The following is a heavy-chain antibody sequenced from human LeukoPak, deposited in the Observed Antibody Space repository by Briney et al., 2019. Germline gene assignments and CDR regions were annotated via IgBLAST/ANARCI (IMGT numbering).Heavy chain of an antibody. CDR1: GFTVSSNY. CDR2: ISSSSSYI. CDR3: ARGPTYYYDSSGYPFDY. V-gene: IGHV3-21*01. D-gene: IGHD3-22*01. Sequence: GGSLRLSCAASGFTVSSNYMSWVRQAPGKGLEWVSSISSSSSYIYYADSVKGRFTISRDNAKNSLYLQMNSLRAEDTAVYYCARGPTYYYDSSGYPFDYWGQGTLVTVSS. J-gene: IGHJ4*02.